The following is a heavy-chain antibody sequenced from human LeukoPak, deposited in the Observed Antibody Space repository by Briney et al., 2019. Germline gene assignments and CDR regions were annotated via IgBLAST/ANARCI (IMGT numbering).Heavy chain of an antibody. Sequence: ASVKVSCKASGYTFTGYYMHWVRQAPGQGLEWMGWISAYNGNTNYAQKLQGRVTMTTDTSTSTAYMELRSLRSDDTAVYYCARLGRRWSNYDFWSGYYSEYFQHWGQGTLVTVSS. CDR1: GYTFTGYY. V-gene: IGHV1-18*04. J-gene: IGHJ1*01. CDR2: ISAYNGNT. CDR3: ARLGRRWSNYDFWSGYYSEYFQH. D-gene: IGHD3-3*01.